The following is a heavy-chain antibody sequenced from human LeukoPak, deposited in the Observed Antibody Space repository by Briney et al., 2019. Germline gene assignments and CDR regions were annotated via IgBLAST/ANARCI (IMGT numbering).Heavy chain of an antibody. CDR3: ARAYGDYVRYFDL. CDR1: GFTVSSNY. V-gene: IGHV3-66*02. Sequence: GGSLRLSCAASGFTVSSNYMSWVRKDPGKGLEWVSVIYSDGGTYLADSVKGRFTISRDNSKNTLYLQMNSLRAEDTAAYYCARAYGDYVRYFDLWGRGTLVTVSS. J-gene: IGHJ2*01. CDR2: IYSDGGT. D-gene: IGHD4-17*01.